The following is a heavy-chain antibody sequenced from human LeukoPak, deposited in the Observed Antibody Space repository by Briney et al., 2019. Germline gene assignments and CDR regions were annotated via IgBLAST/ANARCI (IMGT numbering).Heavy chain of an antibody. CDR3: ARAIISHYYDSSGYQYYFDY. D-gene: IGHD3-22*01. CDR1: GFTFSSYA. Sequence: PGGSLRLSCAASGFTFSSYAMSWVRQAPGKGLEWVSAISGSGGSTYYADSVKGRFTISRDNSKNTLYLQMNSLRAEDTAVYYCARAIISHYYDSSGYQYYFDYWGQGTLVTVSS. V-gene: IGHV3-23*01. CDR2: ISGSGGST. J-gene: IGHJ4*02.